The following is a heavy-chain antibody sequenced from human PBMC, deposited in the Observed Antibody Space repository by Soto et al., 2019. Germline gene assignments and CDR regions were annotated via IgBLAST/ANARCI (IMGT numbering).Heavy chain of an antibody. J-gene: IGHJ4*02. D-gene: IGHD7-27*01. Sequence: ASVKHSCTASGYTFINYDINWVRQATGQGLEWMGWMNPNSGDTGYAQKFQGRVSMTRNAAISTAFMELSSLESDDTAVYYCARNRRETGDFDYWGQGTLVTVSS. CDR2: MNPNSGDT. V-gene: IGHV1-8*01. CDR3: ARNRRETGDFDY. CDR1: GYTFINYD.